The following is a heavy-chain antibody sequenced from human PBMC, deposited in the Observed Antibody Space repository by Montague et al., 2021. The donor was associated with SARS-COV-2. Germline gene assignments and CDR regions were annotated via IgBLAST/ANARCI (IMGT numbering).Heavy chain of an antibody. J-gene: IGHJ4*02. CDR3: ATYRQGGSGRGY. Sequence: SETLSLTCTVSGVSVSNPYYHWSWIRQPPGKGLEWIGYIDYGGSPNYSPSLYSRVTISLDTSKNQLSLRLTSATAADTAVYYCATYRQGGSGRGYWDQGILVTVSS. V-gene: IGHV4-61*01. D-gene: IGHD3-10*01. CDR2: IDYGGSP. CDR1: GVSVSNPYYH.